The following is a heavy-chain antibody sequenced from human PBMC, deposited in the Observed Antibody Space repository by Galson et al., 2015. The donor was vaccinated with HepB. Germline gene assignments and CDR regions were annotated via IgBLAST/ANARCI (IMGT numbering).Heavy chain of an antibody. CDR3: ARGGIGVVIEHYGMDV. CDR2: ISSTSNYV. CDR1: GFTFSRHN. Sequence: SLRLSCAASGFTFSRHNMNWVRQAPGKGLEWVSSISSTSNYVYYADSMKGRFTISRHNARNSLYLQMNNLRAEDTAVYYCARGGIGVVIEHYGMDVWGQGTTVTVSS. V-gene: IGHV3-21*01. J-gene: IGHJ6*02. D-gene: IGHD3-3*01.